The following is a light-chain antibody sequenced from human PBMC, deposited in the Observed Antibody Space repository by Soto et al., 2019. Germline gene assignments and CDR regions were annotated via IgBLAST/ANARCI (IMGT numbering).Light chain of an antibody. CDR2: GAS. J-gene: IGKJ5*01. CDR1: QSVSSF. Sequence: EIVLTQSPATLSLSPGERATLSCRASQSVSSFLAWFQQKSGQAPRLLIYGASNRATGIPARFSGSGSGTDFTLTISSLEPEDFAVYYCQQRTNWPPSITFGQGTRLEI. CDR3: QQRTNWPPSIT. V-gene: IGKV3-11*01.